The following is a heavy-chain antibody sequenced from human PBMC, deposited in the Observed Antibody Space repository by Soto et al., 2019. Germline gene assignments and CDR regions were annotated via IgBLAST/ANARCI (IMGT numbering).Heavy chain of an antibody. D-gene: IGHD2-2*01. CDR2: IYYSGST. Sequence: SETLSLTCTVSGGSISSYYWSWIRQPPGKGLEWIGYIYYSGSTNYNPSLKSRVTISVDTSKNQFSLKLSSVTAADTAVYYCARQAYRHYYYYMDVWGKGTTVTVSS. J-gene: IGHJ6*03. V-gene: IGHV4-59*08. CDR1: GGSISSYY. CDR3: ARQAYRHYYYYMDV.